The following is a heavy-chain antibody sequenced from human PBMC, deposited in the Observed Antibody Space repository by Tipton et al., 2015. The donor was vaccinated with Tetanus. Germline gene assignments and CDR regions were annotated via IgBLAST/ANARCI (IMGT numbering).Heavy chain of an antibody. J-gene: IGHJ4*02. D-gene: IGHD3-10*01. V-gene: IGHV4-61*01. Sequence: TLSLTCTVSGGSVSSGSYYWSWIRQPPGKGLEWIGYIYYSGSTNYNPSLKSRVTISVDTSKNQFSLKLSSVTAADTAVYYCARVLSEFGELLYYDYWGQGTLVTVSS. CDR2: IYYSGST. CDR1: GGSVSSGSYY. CDR3: ARVLSEFGELLYYDY.